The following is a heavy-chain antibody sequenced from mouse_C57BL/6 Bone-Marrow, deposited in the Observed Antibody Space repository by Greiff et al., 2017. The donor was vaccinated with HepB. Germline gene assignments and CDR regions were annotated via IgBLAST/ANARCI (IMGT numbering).Heavy chain of an antibody. J-gene: IGHJ2*01. CDR2: INPYNGGT. Sequence: EVQLQQSGPVLVKPGASVKMSCKASGYTFTDYYMNWVKQSHGKSLEWIGVINPYNGGTSYNQKFKGKATLTVDKSSSTAYMELNSLTSEDSAVYYCATFYYYGSSYFDYWGQGTTLTVSS. D-gene: IGHD1-1*01. CDR1: GYTFTDYY. CDR3: ATFYYYGSSYFDY. V-gene: IGHV1-19*01.